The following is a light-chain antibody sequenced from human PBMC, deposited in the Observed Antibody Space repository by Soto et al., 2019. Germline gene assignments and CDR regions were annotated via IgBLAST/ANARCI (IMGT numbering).Light chain of an antibody. J-gene: IGLJ1*01. Sequence: QSALTQLPSASGSPGQSVTISCTGTSSEVGGYNYVSWYQKHPGKAPRLMIYDVIKRPSGVPDLFSGSKSGNTASLTVSGLQAEDEADYYCSSYAGSTNYVFGPGTKVTVL. CDR1: SSEVGGYNY. CDR3: SSYAGSTNYV. CDR2: DVI. V-gene: IGLV2-8*01.